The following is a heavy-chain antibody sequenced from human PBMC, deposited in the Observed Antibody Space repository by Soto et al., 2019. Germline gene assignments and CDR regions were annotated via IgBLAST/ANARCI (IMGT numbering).Heavy chain of an antibody. D-gene: IGHD5-18*01. V-gene: IGHV3-30-3*01. J-gene: IGHJ6*02. CDR3: ARERNTGYDYSYYYGMGV. Sequence: GGSLRLSCAASGFTFSPHAMHWVRQGPGKGLEWVAVISYEGSNKYYADSVKGRFTISRDNSKNTLYLQMNSLRAEDTAVYYCARERNTGYDYSYYYGMGVWGQGTTVTVSS. CDR2: ISYEGSNK. CDR1: GFTFSPHA.